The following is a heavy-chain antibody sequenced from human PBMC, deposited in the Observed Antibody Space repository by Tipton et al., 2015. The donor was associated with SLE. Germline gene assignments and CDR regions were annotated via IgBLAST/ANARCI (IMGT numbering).Heavy chain of an antibody. J-gene: IGHJ4*02. V-gene: IGHV4-59*01. CDR1: GGSFSGYY. CDR3: ARDFKGIVADYFDY. CDR2: VYDNGGT. D-gene: IGHD1-26*01. Sequence: TLSLTCAVYGGSFSGYYWSWIRQSPGKGLEWIGYVYDNGGTNYNPSLKSRATISKDTSNNQFSLKLSSMTAADTAVYYCARDFKGIVADYFDYWGQGTLVTVSS.